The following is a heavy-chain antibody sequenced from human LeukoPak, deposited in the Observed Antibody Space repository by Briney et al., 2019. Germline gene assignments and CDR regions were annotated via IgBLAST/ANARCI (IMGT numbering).Heavy chain of an antibody. V-gene: IGHV4-39*01. D-gene: IGHD3-3*01. CDR2: IYYSGST. CDR3: ARAGGTYYDFWSGYPLIDY. CDR1: GGSISGSSYY. J-gene: IGHJ4*02. Sequence: PSETLSLTCTVSGGSISGSSYYWGWIRQPPGKGLEWIGSIYYSGSTYYNPSLKSRVTISVDTSKNPFSLKLSSVTAADTAVYYCARAGGTYYDFWSGYPLIDYWGQGTPVTVSS.